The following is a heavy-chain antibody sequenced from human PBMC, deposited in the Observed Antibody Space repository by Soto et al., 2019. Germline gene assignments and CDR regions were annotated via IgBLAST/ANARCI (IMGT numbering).Heavy chain of an antibody. V-gene: IGHV3-11*01. CDR3: ARVRGDSSGSYYFDY. CDR1: GFSLSDYY. CDR2: ISSSGSTT. J-gene: IGHJ4*02. Sequence: GGSLRLSCAASGFSLSDYYMSWIGEALGEGLEWVSYISSSGSTTHYADSVKGRFTISKDNAKNSVYLQMNSLRAEDTAVYYCARVRGDSSGSYYFDYWGQGTLVTVSS. D-gene: IGHD3-22*01.